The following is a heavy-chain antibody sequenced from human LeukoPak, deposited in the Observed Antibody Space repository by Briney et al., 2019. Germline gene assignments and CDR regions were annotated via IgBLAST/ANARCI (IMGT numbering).Heavy chain of an antibody. CDR3: ARVGNDYVWGSYRFAPFDY. Sequence: ASVKVSCKASGYTFNRYGISWVRQAPGQGLEWMGWISAYNGNTNYAQKLQGRVTMTTDTSTSTAYMELRSLRSDDTAVYYCARVGNDYVWGSYRFAPFDYWGQGTLVTVSS. CDR1: GYTFNRYG. V-gene: IGHV1-18*01. J-gene: IGHJ4*02. CDR2: ISAYNGNT. D-gene: IGHD3-16*02.